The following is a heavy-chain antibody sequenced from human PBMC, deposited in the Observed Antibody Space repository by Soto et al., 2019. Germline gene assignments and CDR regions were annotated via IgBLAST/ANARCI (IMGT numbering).Heavy chain of an antibody. D-gene: IGHD3-10*01. J-gene: IGHJ5*02. Sequence: ASVKVSCKASGYTFTSYAMHWVRQAPGQRLEWMGWINAGNGNTKYSQKFQGRVTITRDTSASTAYMELSSLRSEDTAVYYCARDGSNYYGSGSYLPWGQGTLVTVSS. CDR2: INAGNGNT. CDR3: ARDGSNYYGSGSYLP. CDR1: GYTFTSYA. V-gene: IGHV1-3*01.